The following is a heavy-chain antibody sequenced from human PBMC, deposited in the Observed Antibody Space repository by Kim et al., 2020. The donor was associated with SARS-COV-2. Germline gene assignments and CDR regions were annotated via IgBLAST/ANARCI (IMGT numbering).Heavy chain of an antibody. CDR3: ARDRGNWNYLNYYTYGMDV. V-gene: IGHV4-59*13. Sequence: SETLSLTCPVSGGSISSYYWSWIRQPPGKGLEWIGYIYYSGSTNYNPSLKSRVTISVDTSKNQFSLKLSSVTAADTAVYYCARDRGNWNYLNYYTYGMDVWGQGTTVTVSS. CDR1: GGSISSYY. CDR2: IYYSGST. D-gene: IGHD1-7*01. J-gene: IGHJ6*02.